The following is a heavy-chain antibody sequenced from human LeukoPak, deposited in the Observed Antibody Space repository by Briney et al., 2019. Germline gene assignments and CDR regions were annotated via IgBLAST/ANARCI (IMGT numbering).Heavy chain of an antibody. D-gene: IGHD6-19*01. CDR1: GFTFSSYA. Sequence: PGRSLRLSCAASGFTFSSYAMHWVRQAPGKGLEWVAVISYDGSNKYYADSVKGRFTISRDNSKNTLYLQMNSLRAEDTAVYYCASGAVALFDYWGQGTLVTVSS. V-gene: IGHV3-30-3*01. CDR2: ISYDGSNK. J-gene: IGHJ4*02. CDR3: ASGAVALFDY.